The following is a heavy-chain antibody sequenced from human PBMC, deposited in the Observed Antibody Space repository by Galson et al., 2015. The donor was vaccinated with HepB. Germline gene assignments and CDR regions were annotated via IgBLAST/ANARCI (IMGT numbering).Heavy chain of an antibody. Sequence: SLRLSCAASGFTFRSYWMHWVRQAPGKGLVWVSRINSDGSSTTYADSVKGRFNISRDNAKSTLYLQMNSLRAEDTALYYCVRSDPSTVNFDYWGQGTLLTVSS. CDR1: GFTFRSYW. J-gene: IGHJ4*01. CDR3: VRSDPSTVNFDY. D-gene: IGHD5-18*01. CDR2: INSDGSST. V-gene: IGHV3-74*01.